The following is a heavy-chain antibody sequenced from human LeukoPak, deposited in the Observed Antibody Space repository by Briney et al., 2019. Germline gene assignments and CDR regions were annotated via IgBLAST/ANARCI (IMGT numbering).Heavy chain of an antibody. V-gene: IGHV4-59*01. CDR3: ATSCSTTSCHNYMDV. Sequence: SETLSLTCTVSGGSISSYYWSWIRQPPGKGLEWIGYIYYSGSTNHNPSLKSRVAISVDTSKNQFSLKLSSVTAADTAVYYCATSCSTTSCHNYMDVWGKGTTVTVSS. J-gene: IGHJ6*03. D-gene: IGHD2-2*02. CDR1: GGSISSYY. CDR2: IYYSGST.